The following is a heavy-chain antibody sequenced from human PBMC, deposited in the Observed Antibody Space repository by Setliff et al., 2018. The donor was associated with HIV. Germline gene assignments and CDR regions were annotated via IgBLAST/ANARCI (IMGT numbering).Heavy chain of an antibody. V-gene: IGHV3-21*06. Sequence: PGESLKISCAASGFTFSYYSMTWVRQAPGKGLEWVSSIITSSSYTYYADSVKGRFTISRDNAKNSLYLQMNSLRAEDTAVYFCATLPAAIVATTYYFDYWGQGTLVTVSS. D-gene: IGHD5-12*01. CDR3: ATLPAAIVATTYYFDY. CDR2: IITSSSYT. J-gene: IGHJ4*02. CDR1: GFTFSYYS.